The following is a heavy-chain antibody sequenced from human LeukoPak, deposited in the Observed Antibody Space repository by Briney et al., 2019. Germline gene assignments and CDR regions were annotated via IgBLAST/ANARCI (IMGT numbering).Heavy chain of an antibody. J-gene: IGHJ6*03. CDR3: SRLTYSSLYSYYYKGV. CDR2: IRSKPYGGTA. Sequence: GGSLRLSCTTSGFTFGDYAMTWVRQAPGKGLEWVGFIRSKPYGGTAEYAASMEGRFTISRDDSKSIAYLQMNSLKTEDTAVYYCSRLTYSSLYSYYYKGVWGKGTTVTVSS. D-gene: IGHD4-11*01. CDR1: GFTFGDYA. V-gene: IGHV3-49*04.